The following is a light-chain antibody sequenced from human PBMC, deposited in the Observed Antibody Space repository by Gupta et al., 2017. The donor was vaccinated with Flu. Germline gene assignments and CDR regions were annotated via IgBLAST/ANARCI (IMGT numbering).Light chain of an antibody. CDR3: CSYAGNTQV. CDR2: GGS. V-gene: IGLV2-11*01. J-gene: IGLJ1*01. CDR1: NSGGGDYDF. Sequence: QSISTSCTGTNSGGGDYDFVSWYQHHPTNDPNLLIYGGSKRPSAARDRFSCSTSGTTASLTIAGLQADDEDDYYCCSYAGNTQVFGTGTTVIV.